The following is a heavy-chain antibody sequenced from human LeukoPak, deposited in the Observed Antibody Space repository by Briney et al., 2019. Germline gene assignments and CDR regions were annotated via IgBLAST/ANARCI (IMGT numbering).Heavy chain of an antibody. D-gene: IGHD6-19*01. CDR3: ASSGWSLFDY. CDR2: ISSSGSTI. CDR1: GLTFSNHG. Sequence: PGGSLRLSCAASGLTFSNHGMHWVRQAPGKGLEWLSYISSSGSTIYYADSVKGRFTISRDNAKNSLYLQMNSLRDEDTAVYYCASSGWSLFDYWGQGTLVTVSS. V-gene: IGHV3-48*02. J-gene: IGHJ4*02.